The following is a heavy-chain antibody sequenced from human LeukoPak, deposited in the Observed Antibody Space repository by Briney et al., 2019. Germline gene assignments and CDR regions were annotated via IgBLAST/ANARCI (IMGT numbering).Heavy chain of an antibody. J-gene: IGHJ3*02. Sequence: GASVKVSCKASGHTFTSYGISWVRQAPGQGLEWMGGIIPIFGTANYAQKFQGRVTITTDESTSTAYMELSSLRSEDTAVYYCARGVQTIFGVPDAFDIWGQGTMVTVSS. V-gene: IGHV1-69*05. CDR2: IIPIFGTA. D-gene: IGHD3-3*01. CDR1: GHTFTSYG. CDR3: ARGVQTIFGVPDAFDI.